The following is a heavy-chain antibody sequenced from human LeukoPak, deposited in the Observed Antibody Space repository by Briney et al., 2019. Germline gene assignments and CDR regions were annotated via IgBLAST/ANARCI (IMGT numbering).Heavy chain of an antibody. V-gene: IGHV3-23*01. CDR3: AKESSGGWYFDY. CDR1: GFTFRSYG. D-gene: IGHD6-19*01. CDR2: ISSAGGNI. Sequence: GGSLRLSCAASGFTFRSYGLSWFRQAPGKGLEWVSYISSAGGNIYYADSVKGRFIISRDNSKNSLYLQMNSLRAEDTAVYYCAKESSGGWYFDYWGQGTLVTVSS. J-gene: IGHJ4*02.